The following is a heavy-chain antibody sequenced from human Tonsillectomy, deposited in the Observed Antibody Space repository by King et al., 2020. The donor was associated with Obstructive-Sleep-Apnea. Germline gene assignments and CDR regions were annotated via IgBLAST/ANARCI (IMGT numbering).Heavy chain of an antibody. Sequence: VQLQQWGAGLLKPSETLSLTCAVYGGSFSGYYWSWIRQPPGKGLEWIGEINHSGSTNYNPSLKSLVTISVDTSKNQFSLKLSSVTAADTAVYYCASDSSGWWDNWGQGTLVTVSS. V-gene: IGHV4-34*01. CDR2: INHSGST. CDR1: GGSFSGYY. CDR3: ASDSSGWWDN. D-gene: IGHD6-19*01. J-gene: IGHJ4*02.